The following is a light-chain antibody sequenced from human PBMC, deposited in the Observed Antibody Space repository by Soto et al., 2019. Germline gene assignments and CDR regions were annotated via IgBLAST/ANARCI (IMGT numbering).Light chain of an antibody. Sequence: QSALTQPASVSGSPGQSITISCTGTSSDVGGYNYVSWYQQHPGKAPKLMIYAVSNRPSGVSNRFSGSKSGNTASLTISGLQAEDEADYYCSSYTSSSTLVFGTGSKGTV. CDR3: SSYTSSSTLV. J-gene: IGLJ1*01. V-gene: IGLV2-14*01. CDR2: AVS. CDR1: SSDVGGYNY.